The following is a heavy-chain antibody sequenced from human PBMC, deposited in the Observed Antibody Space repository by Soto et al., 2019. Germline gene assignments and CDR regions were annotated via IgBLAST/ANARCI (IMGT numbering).Heavy chain of an antibody. CDR1: GDSMSSSNYH. D-gene: IGHD2-15*01. Sequence: SETLSLTCTVSGDSMSSSNYHWGWIRQPPGKGLEWIGSIYYSGSTYYNPSLKSRVTISIDTSKNQFSLKLSSVTAADTAVYYCARRVPLGYCSRAPCYSDYWGQGTLVTVSS. V-gene: IGHV4-39*01. J-gene: IGHJ4*02. CDR2: IYYSGST. CDR3: ARRVPLGYCSRAPCYSDY.